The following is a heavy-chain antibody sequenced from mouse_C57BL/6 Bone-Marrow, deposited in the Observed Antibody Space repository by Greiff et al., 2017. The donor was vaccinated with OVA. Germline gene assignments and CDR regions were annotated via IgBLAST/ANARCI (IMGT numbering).Heavy chain of an antibody. Sequence: VQLQQPGAELVKPGASVKLSCKASGYTFTSYWMHWVKQRPGQGLAWIGMIHPNSGSTNYNEKFKSKATLTVDKSSSTAYMQLSSLTSEDSAVYYCARERDYGNSWFAYWGQGTLVTVSA. CDR1: GYTFTSYW. CDR2: IHPNSGST. D-gene: IGHD2-1*01. CDR3: ARERDYGNSWFAY. J-gene: IGHJ3*01. V-gene: IGHV1-64*01.